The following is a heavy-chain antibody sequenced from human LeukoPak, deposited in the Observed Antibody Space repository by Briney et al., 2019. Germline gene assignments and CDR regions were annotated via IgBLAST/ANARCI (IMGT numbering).Heavy chain of an antibody. CDR3: AKSMRIAAAGTGVDY. V-gene: IGHV3-23*01. D-gene: IGHD6-13*01. Sequence: GGSLRLSCAASGFIFRSYAMRWVRQAPGKGLEWVSEISGSGGSTYYADSVKGRFTISRDNSKNTLYLQMNSLRAEDTAVYYCAKSMRIAAAGTGVDYWGQGTLVTVSS. J-gene: IGHJ4*02. CDR1: GFIFRSYA. CDR2: ISGSGGST.